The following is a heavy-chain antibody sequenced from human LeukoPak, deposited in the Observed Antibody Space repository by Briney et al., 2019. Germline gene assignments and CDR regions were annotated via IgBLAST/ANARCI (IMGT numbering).Heavy chain of an antibody. Sequence: SETLSLTCAVYGGSFSGYYWSWIRQPPGKGLEWIGEINHSGSTNYNPSLKSRVTISVDTSKNQFSLKLSSVTAADTAVYCCARGGIVGATRAWFDPWGQGTLVTVSS. V-gene: IGHV4-34*01. J-gene: IGHJ5*02. D-gene: IGHD1-26*01. CDR3: ARGGIVGATRAWFDP. CDR1: GGSFSGYY. CDR2: INHSGST.